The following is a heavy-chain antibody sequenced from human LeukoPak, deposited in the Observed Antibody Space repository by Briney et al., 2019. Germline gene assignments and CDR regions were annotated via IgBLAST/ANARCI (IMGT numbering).Heavy chain of an antibody. V-gene: IGHV4-34*01. D-gene: IGHD3-10*01. Sequence: SETLSLTCAVYGGSLSGSYWSWIRQPPGKGLEWIGEINHSGSANYNPSLKSRVTLSIDTSKNQFSLKLSSVTAADTAVYYCARDSGSLVDYWGQGTLVTVSS. CDR2: INHSGSA. CDR1: GGSLSGSY. J-gene: IGHJ4*02. CDR3: ARDSGSLVDY.